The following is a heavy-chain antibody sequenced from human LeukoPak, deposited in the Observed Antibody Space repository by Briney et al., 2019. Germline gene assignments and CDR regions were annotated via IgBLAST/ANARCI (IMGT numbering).Heavy chain of an antibody. CDR1: GGSISSDDYY. V-gene: IGHV4-30-4*08. D-gene: IGHD3-10*01. Sequence: SQTLSLTCTVSGGSISSDDYYWSWIRQPPGKGLEWIGEINHSGSTNYNPSLKSRVTISVDTSKNQFSLKLSSVTAADTAVYYCATTHYYGSGSYDIWGQGTLVTVSS. CDR2: INHSGST. CDR3: ATTHYYGSGSYDI. J-gene: IGHJ4*02.